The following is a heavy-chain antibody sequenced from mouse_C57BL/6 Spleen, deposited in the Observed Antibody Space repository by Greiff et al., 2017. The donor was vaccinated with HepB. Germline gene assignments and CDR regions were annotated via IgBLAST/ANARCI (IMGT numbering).Heavy chain of an antibody. V-gene: IGHV5-9*01. CDR2: ISGGGGNT. CDR3: ARREDGNLYYYAMDY. D-gene: IGHD2-1*01. CDR1: GFTFSSYT. Sequence: EVQVVESGGGLVKPGGSLKLSCAASGFTFSSYTMSWVRQTPEKRLEWVATISGGGGNTYYPDSVKGRFTISRDNAKNTLYLQMSSLRSEDTALYYCARREDGNLYYYAMDYWGQGTSVTVSS. J-gene: IGHJ4*01.